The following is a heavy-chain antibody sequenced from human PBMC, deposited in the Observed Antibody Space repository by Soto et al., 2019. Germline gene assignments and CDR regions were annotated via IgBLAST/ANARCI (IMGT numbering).Heavy chain of an antibody. CDR2: IKHDGSEI. CDR3: VRVGWGYSYGNGMDG. Sequence: GALLRSCLASGFGFSGYSMHWVRQAPGKGLDWVAVIKHDGSEIYYADSVKGRFTISKDDSKNTLHLQMNALRVDDTALYYCVRVGWGYSYGNGMDGWGQGTKVTVYS. J-gene: IGHJ6*02. V-gene: IGHV3-30-3*01. D-gene: IGHD5-18*01. CDR1: GFGFSGYS.